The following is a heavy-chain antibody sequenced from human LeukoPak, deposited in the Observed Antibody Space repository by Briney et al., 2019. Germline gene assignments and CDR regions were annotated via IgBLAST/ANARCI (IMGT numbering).Heavy chain of an antibody. CDR2: VNPNSGNT. V-gene: IGHV1-8*01. Sequence: ASVKVSCKASGYTFTSYDINWVRQATGQGLEWMGWVNPNSGNTGYAQKFQGRVTMTRNTSISTAYMELSSLRSEDTAVYYCARGAFVRNAYGIAVAGTGFDYWGQGTLVTVSS. D-gene: IGHD6-19*01. J-gene: IGHJ4*02. CDR3: ARGAFVRNAYGIAVAGTGFDY. CDR1: GYTFTSYD.